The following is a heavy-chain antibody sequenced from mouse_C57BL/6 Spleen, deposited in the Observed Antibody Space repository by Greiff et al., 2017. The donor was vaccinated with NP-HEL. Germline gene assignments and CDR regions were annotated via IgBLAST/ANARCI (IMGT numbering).Heavy chain of an antibody. CDR1: GFTFSDYG. V-gene: IGHV5-17*01. Sequence: DVKLQESGGGLVKPGGSLKLSCAASGFTFSDYGMHWVRQAPEKGLEWVAYISSGSSTIYYADTVKGRFTISRDNAKNTLFLQMTSLRSEDAAMYYCARGDDYDGGFAYWGQGTLVTVSA. CDR3: ARGDDYDGGFAY. D-gene: IGHD2-4*01. J-gene: IGHJ3*01. CDR2: ISSGSSTI.